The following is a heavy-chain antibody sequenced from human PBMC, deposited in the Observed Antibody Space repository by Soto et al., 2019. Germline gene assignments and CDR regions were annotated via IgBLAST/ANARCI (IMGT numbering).Heavy chain of an antibody. CDR2: INHSGST. CDR1: GGSFSGYY. J-gene: IGHJ6*03. V-gene: IGHV4-34*01. D-gene: IGHD3-10*01. CDR3: ASGTRTYYYGSGSYYPIYYYYYMDV. Sequence: SETLSLTCAVYGGSFSGYYWSWIRQPPGKGLEWIGEINHSGSTNYNPSLKSRVTISVDTSKNQFSLKLSSVTAADTAVYYCASGTRTYYYGSGSYYPIYYYYYMDVWGKGTTVTVSS.